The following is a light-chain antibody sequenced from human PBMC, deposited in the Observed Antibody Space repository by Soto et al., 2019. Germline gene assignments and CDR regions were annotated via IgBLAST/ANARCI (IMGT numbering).Light chain of an antibody. CDR3: QQHGSSPGT. CDR2: GAS. CDR1: QSVSSNY. Sequence: EIVLTQSPGTLSLSPGERATLSCRASQSVSSNYLAWYQQKPGQAPRLLIYGASSRATGIPDRFSGSGSETDFTLTISRLEPEDFAVYYCQQHGSSPGTFGQGTKVEIK. V-gene: IGKV3-20*01. J-gene: IGKJ1*01.